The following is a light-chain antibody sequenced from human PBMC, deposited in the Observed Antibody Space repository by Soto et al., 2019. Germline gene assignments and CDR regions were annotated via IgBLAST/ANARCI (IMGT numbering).Light chain of an antibody. CDR2: GAS. Sequence: ETVMTQSPATLSVSPGERATLSCRASQSVSTSLAWYQQKPVQAPRLLIYGASTRATGIPARFSGSGSGTQFTLTISSLQSEDFAVYYCQQYYNWPPWTFGQGTKVEIK. V-gene: IGKV3-15*01. CDR1: QSVSTS. J-gene: IGKJ1*01. CDR3: QQYYNWPPWT.